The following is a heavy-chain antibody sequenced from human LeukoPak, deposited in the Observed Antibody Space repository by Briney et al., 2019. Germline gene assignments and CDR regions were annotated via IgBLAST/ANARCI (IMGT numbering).Heavy chain of an antibody. J-gene: IGHJ4*02. CDR3: AKDSLTYYYDSSGYYIFDY. CDR2: ISGSGGST. Sequence: GGSLRLSCAASGFTFSSYAMSWVRQAPGEGLEWVSAISGSGGSTYYADSVKGRFTISRDNSKNTLYLQMNSLRAEDTAVYYCAKDSLTYYYDSSGYYIFDYWGQGTLVTVSS. CDR1: GFTFSSYA. V-gene: IGHV3-23*01. D-gene: IGHD3-22*01.